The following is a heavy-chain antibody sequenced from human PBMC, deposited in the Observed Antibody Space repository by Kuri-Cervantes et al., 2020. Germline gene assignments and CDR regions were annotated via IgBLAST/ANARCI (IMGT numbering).Heavy chain of an antibody. CDR3: ARDGYDFWSRDYYYGMDV. V-gene: IGHV3-23*01. D-gene: IGHD3-3*01. J-gene: IGHJ6*02. CDR1: GFTFNTYA. CDR2: ITDSGGDT. Sequence: GGSLRLSCAASGFTFNTYAMSWVRQAPERGLEWVSAITDSGGDTYYTDSVKGRFTISRDNSQDMVYLQMNSLRADDTAVYYCARDGYDFWSRDYYYGMDVWGQGTTVTVSS.